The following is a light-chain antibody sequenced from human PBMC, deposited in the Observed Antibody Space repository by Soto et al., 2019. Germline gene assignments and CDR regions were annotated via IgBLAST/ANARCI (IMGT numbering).Light chain of an antibody. CDR1: QSVSSN. CDR3: QQYYNWRT. Sequence: EIVMTQSPATLSVSPGERATLSCRASQSVSSNLAWYQQKPGQAPRLLIYGASSRATGIPDRFSGSGSGTEFTLTITSLQSEDFAIYYCQQYYNWRTFGQGTKVDNK. V-gene: IGKV3D-15*01. J-gene: IGKJ1*01. CDR2: GAS.